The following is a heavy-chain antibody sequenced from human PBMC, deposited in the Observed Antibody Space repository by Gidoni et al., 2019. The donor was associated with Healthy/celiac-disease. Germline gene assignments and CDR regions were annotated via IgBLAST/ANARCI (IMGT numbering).Heavy chain of an antibody. V-gene: IGHV1-46*01. J-gene: IGHJ3*02. D-gene: IGHD4-17*01. CDR2: INPSGGST. CDR1: GYTFPSYY. Sequence: QVQLVQSGAEVKKPGASVKVSCKASGYTFPSYYMHWVRQAPGQGLEWMGIINPSGGSTSYAQKFQGRVTMTRDTSTSTVYMELSSLRSEDTAVYYCARGGRGYGDYGGAFDIWGQGTMVTVSS. CDR3: ARGGRGYGDYGGAFDI.